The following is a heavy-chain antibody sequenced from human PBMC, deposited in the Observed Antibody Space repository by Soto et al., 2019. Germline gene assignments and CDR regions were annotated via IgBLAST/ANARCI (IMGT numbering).Heavy chain of an antibody. J-gene: IGHJ4*02. Sequence: PGGSLRLSCAASGFTFSNYGMHWVRQAPGKGLEWVAVTSYDGSTTYYADSVKGRFTISRDNSKNTLYLQMNSLRVEDTALYFCAKGSPLTIMYYFDYRGKGTPVTVSS. CDR1: GFTFSNYG. V-gene: IGHV3-30*18. CDR2: TSYDGSTT. CDR3: AKGSPLTIMYYFDY. D-gene: IGHD1-26*01.